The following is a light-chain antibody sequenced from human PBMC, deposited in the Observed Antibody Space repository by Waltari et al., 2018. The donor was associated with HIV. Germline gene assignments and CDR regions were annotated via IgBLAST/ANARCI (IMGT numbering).Light chain of an antibody. V-gene: IGKV3-15*01. Sequence: EIVMTQSPATLSVSLGERVTLSCRASQNVITNLAWYQQKPGQAPRLLIYGASTRATEIPSRFSGGGSGTEFTLTIGSLQSEDSASYYCQQYNNWPRTFGQGTKVEVK. CDR2: GAS. CDR3: QQYNNWPRT. CDR1: QNVITN. J-gene: IGKJ1*01.